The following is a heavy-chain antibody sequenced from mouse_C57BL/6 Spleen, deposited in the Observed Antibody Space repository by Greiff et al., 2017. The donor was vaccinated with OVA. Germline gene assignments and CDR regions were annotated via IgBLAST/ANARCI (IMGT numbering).Heavy chain of an antibody. D-gene: IGHD2-4*01. CDR3: ARGLDYDEGFDY. V-gene: IGHV1-54*01. CDR2: INPGSGGT. J-gene: IGHJ2*01. Sequence: QVQLKQSGAELVRPGTSVKVSCKASGYAFTNYLIEWVKQRPGQGLEWIGVINPGSGGTNYNEKFKGKATLTADKSSSTAYMQLSSLTSEDSAVYFCARGLDYDEGFDYWGQGTTLTVSS. CDR1: GYAFTNYL.